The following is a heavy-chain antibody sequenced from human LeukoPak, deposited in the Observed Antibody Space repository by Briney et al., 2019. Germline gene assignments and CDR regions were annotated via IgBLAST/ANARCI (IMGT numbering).Heavy chain of an antibody. CDR2: ISTYNGNT. CDR1: VYTYTTYG. J-gene: IGHJ4*02. D-gene: IGHD5-18*01. Sequence: GASVKVSRKASVYTYTTYGISWVRQAPGQGLEWMGWISTYNGNTNYAQKLQGRVTMTTDTSTSTAYMELRSLRSDDTAVYYCARVGFRYSYGSFDYWGQGTLVTVSS. V-gene: IGHV1-18*01. CDR3: ARVGFRYSYGSFDY.